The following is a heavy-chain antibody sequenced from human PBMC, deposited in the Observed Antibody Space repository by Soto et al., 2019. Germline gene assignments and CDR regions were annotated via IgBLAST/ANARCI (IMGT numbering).Heavy chain of an antibody. CDR1: GFTFSSYS. Sequence: EVQLVESGGGLVQPGGSLRLSCAASGFTFSSYSMNWVRQAPGKGLERVSYISSSSSTIYYADSVKGRFTISRDNPKNALYLQMNRLRAEDTAVYYCARMYYYGSGSYPYYYYYYMDVWGTRTTVTVSS. CDR2: ISSSSSTI. V-gene: IGHV3-48*01. D-gene: IGHD3-10*01. J-gene: IGHJ6*03. CDR3: ARMYYYGSGSYPYYYYYYMDV.